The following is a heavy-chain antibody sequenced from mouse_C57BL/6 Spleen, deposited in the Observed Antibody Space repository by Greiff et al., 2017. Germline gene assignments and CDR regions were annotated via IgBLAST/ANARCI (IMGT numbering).Heavy chain of an antibody. Sequence: EVKLMESGGDLVKPGGSLKLSCAASGFTFSSYGMSWVRQTPDKRLEWVATISSGGSYTYYPDSVKGRFTISRDNAKNTLYLQMSSLKSEDTAMYYCASPYTTVVKDWYFDVWGTGTTVTVSS. CDR2: ISSGGSYT. J-gene: IGHJ1*03. CDR3: ASPYTTVVKDWYFDV. D-gene: IGHD1-1*01. V-gene: IGHV5-6*01. CDR1: GFTFSSYG.